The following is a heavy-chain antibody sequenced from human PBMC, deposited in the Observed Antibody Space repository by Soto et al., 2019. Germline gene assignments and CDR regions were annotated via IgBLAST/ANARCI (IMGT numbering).Heavy chain of an antibody. CDR2: VCTGGAT. Sequence: PGGSLRLSCVGSGFDVTTNCMRWVRQAPGKGLECVSIVCTGGATHYADSVKGRFTISRDNSKNTLYLQMNSLRAEDTAVYYCAKDFDWLPTDYWGQGTLVTVSS. CDR3: AKDFDWLPTDY. V-gene: IGHV3-53*05. D-gene: IGHD3-9*01. CDR1: GFDVTTNC. J-gene: IGHJ4*02.